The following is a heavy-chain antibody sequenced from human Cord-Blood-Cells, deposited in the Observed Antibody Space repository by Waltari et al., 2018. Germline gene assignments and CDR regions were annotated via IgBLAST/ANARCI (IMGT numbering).Heavy chain of an antibody. CDR3: ARYLPDPYCGGDCYYYFDY. D-gene: IGHD2-21*01. CDR2: SIPIFGTA. CDR1: GGTFSRYA. J-gene: IGHJ4*02. Sequence: QVQLVQSGAEVKKPGSSVKVSCKASGGTFSRYALSWVRQAPGQGLEWMEGSIPIFGTANYAQKFQGRVTITAEESTSTAYMELSSLRAEDTAVYYCARYLPDPYCGGDCYYYFDYRGQGTLVTVSS. V-gene: IGHV1-69*01.